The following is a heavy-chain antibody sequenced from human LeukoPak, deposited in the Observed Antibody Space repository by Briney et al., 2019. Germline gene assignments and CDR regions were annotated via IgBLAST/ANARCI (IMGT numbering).Heavy chain of an antibody. Sequence: SETLSLTCTVSGGSISSYYWSWIRHPPGKGLEWVGYIYYSGSTNYNPYLKSRVTISVDTSNNQFSLKLSSVTAADTAVYYCARDGYSYGHEYHMDVWGKGTTVTISS. CDR3: ARDGYSYGHEYHMDV. CDR2: IYYSGST. V-gene: IGHV4-59*01. J-gene: IGHJ6*03. D-gene: IGHD5-18*01. CDR1: GGSISSYY.